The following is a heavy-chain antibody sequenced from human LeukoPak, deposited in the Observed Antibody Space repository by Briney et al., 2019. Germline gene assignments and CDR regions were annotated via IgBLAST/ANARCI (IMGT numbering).Heavy chain of an antibody. CDR3: ARDVDCTNDGCPQSALAY. CDR1: SGSIGSYY. J-gene: IGHJ4*02. D-gene: IGHD2-8*01. Sequence: SETLSLTCTVSSGSIGSYYWSWIRQPPGKGLEWIGYIYYTGSTDYNPPLKSRVTILVDRSKNQFSLKLSSLTAADTAVYYCARDVDCTNDGCPQSALAYWGQGALVTVSS. V-gene: IGHV4-59*01. CDR2: IYYTGST.